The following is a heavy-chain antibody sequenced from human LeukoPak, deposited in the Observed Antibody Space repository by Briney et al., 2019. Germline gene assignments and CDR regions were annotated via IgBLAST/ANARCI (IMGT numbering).Heavy chain of an antibody. J-gene: IGHJ3*02. CDR1: GYTFTSYA. CDR2: INAGNGNT. CDR3: AREPFSGSYVNDAFDI. Sequence: ASVKVSCKASGYTFTSYAMHWVRQAPGQRLEWTGWINAGNGNTKYSQKFQGRVTITRDTSASTAYMELSSLRSEDTAVYYCAREPFSGSYVNDAFDIWGQGTMVTVSS. D-gene: IGHD1-26*01. V-gene: IGHV1-3*01.